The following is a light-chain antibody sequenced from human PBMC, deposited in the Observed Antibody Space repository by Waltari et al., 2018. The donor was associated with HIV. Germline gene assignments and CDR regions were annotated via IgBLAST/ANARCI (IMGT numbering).Light chain of an antibody. V-gene: IGKV3-20*01. CDR3: QQYGSSPRT. Sequence: EIVLTQSPGTLSLSPGGRATLSCRASQSVSSNYLAWYQQKPGQAPRLLIYGASGRATGIPDRFSGSGSGTDFTLTISRLEPEDFAVYYCQQYGSSPRTFGQGTKVEIK. CDR2: GAS. J-gene: IGKJ1*01. CDR1: QSVSSNY.